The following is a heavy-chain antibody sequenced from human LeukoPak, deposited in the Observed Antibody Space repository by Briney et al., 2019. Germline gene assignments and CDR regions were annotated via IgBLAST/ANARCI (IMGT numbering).Heavy chain of an antibody. J-gene: IGHJ4*02. CDR2: IYHSGST. V-gene: IGHV4-38-2*02. CDR1: GYSISSGYY. CDR3: ATKVVPAACFDY. D-gene: IGHD2-2*01. Sequence: SETLSLTCTVSGYSISSGYYWGWIRQPPGKGLEWIGSIYHSGSTYYNPSLKSRVTISVDTSKNQFSLKLSSVTAADTAVYYCATKVVPAACFDYWGQGTLVTVSS.